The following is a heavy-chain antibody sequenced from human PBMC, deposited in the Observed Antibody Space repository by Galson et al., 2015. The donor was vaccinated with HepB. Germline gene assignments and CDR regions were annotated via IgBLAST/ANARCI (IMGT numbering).Heavy chain of an antibody. CDR2: ISSSSLYT. D-gene: IGHD4-23*01. V-gene: IGHV3-11*06. CDR3: ARVADVDYGDHSFFDY. J-gene: IGHJ4*02. CDR1: GFTFSDYY. Sequence: SLRLSCAASGFTFSDYYMAWIRQAPGKGLEWLSYISSSSLYTNYADSVEGRFTISRDNAKNSLNLQMNSLRVDDTAVYYCARVADVDYGDHSFFDYWGQGALVTVSS.